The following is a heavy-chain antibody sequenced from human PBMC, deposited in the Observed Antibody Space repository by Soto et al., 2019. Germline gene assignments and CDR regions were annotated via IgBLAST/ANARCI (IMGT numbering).Heavy chain of an antibody. D-gene: IGHD5-12*01. CDR2: SYYTGSS. CDR3: ARDLRGYSRYDYLDY. CDR1: GGSISSGGYY. V-gene: IGHV4-31*03. Sequence: TLSLTCTVSGGSISSGGYYWSWIRQHPGKGLEWVGYSYYTGSSYYNPSLKSRVTISVDASKNQLSLRLASVAAADTAVYYCARDLRGYSRYDYLDYWGQGIPVTVSS. J-gene: IGHJ4*02.